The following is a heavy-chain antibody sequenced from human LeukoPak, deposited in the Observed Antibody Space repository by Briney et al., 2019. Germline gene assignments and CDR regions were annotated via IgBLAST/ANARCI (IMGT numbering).Heavy chain of an antibody. CDR2: IYSGGST. Sequence: GSLRLSCAASGFTVSSNYMSWVRQAPGKGLEWVSVIYSGGSTYYADSVKGRFTISRDNSKNTLYLQMNSLRAEDTAVYYCARETSVGDYGDYFDYWGQGTLVTVSS. J-gene: IGHJ4*02. V-gene: IGHV3-66*01. CDR3: ARETSVGDYGDYFDY. D-gene: IGHD4-17*01. CDR1: GFTVSSNY.